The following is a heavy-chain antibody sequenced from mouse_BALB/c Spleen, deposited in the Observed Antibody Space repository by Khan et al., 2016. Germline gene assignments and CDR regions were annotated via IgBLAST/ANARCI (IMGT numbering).Heavy chain of an antibody. J-gene: IGHJ4*01. CDR2: INPSTGYT. CDR1: GYTFTSYW. D-gene: IGHD1-1*01. CDR3: ATSDYYGSSYDAMDY. V-gene: IGHV1-7*01. Sequence: QVQLQQSGAELAKPGASVKMSCKASGYTFTSYWMHWVKQRPGQGLEWIGYINPSTGYTEYNQKFKDKATLTADKSSSTAYRQLSSLTSEDSAVHYCATSDYYGSSYDAMDYWGQGTSVTVSS.